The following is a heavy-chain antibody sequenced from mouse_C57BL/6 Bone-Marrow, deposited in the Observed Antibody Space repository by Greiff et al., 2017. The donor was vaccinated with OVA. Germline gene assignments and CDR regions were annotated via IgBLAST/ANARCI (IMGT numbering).Heavy chain of an antibody. J-gene: IGHJ1*03. CDR1: GFSLTSYG. CDR2: IWSGGST. V-gene: IGHV2-2*01. CDR3: ARKGYYGSSPSYWYFDV. D-gene: IGHD1-1*01. Sequence: QVQLQQSGPGLVQPSQSLSITCTVSGFSLTSYGVHWVRQSPGKGLEWLGVIWSGGSTDYTAAFISRLSISKDNSKSQVFFKMNSLQADDTAIYYCARKGYYGSSPSYWYFDVWGTGTTVTVSS.